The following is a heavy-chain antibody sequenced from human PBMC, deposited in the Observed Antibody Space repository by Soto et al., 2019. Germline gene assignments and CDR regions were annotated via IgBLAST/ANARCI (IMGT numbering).Heavy chain of an antibody. CDR3: AKARTRVFIVGSRSYCGMVF. Sequence: GGSLRLSCAASGFTFDDYTMHWVRQAPGKGLEWVSLISWDGGSTYYVDSVKGRFTISRDNSKNSLYLQMNSLRTEDTALYYCAKARTRVFIVGSRSYCGMVFWGPGTTGNGFS. V-gene: IGHV3-43*01. CDR1: GFTFDDYT. J-gene: IGHJ6*02. CDR2: ISWDGGST. D-gene: IGHD2-15*01.